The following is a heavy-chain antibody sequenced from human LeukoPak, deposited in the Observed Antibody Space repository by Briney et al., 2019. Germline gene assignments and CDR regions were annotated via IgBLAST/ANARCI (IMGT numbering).Heavy chain of an antibody. D-gene: IGHD3-22*01. CDR1: GYSIPIGYY. Sequence: PSETLSLTCTVSGYSIPIGYYWGWIRQPPGKGLEWIGSINLQRHTYYDPSLKSRVIISIDTSKNQFSLKLSSVTAADTALYYCARANYDSSGSPYFDYWGQGTLVTVSS. J-gene: IGHJ4*02. CDR3: ARANYDSSGSPYFDY. V-gene: IGHV4-38-2*02. CDR2: INLQRHT.